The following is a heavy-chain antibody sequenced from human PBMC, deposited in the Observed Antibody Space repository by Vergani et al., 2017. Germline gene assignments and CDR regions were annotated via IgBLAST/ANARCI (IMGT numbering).Heavy chain of an antibody. V-gene: IGHV4-39*07. CDR1: GGSISSSSHY. CDR3: ARAPIIAAAGSGNAFDI. J-gene: IGHJ3*02. CDR2: IYYSGST. D-gene: IGHD6-13*01. Sequence: QLQLQESGPGLVKPSETLSLTCTVSGGSISSSSHYWGWIRQPQGKGLVWIGSIYYSGSTYDNPSLKRRVTISVDTSKNKFSLKLRSVTAADTAVYYCARAPIIAAAGSGNAFDIWGQGTMVTVSS.